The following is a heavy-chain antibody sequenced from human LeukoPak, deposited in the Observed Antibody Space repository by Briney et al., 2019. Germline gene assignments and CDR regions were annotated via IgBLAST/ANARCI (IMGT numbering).Heavy chain of an antibody. Sequence: GGSLRLSCAASGFTFSSYAMSWVRQAPGKGLEWVSAISGSGGSTYYADSVKGRFTISRDNSKNTLYLQMSSLRTEDTAVYYCAKRGYDIFTGYYPFDYWGQGTLVTVSS. V-gene: IGHV3-23*01. CDR1: GFTFSSYA. D-gene: IGHD3-9*01. CDR3: AKRGYDIFTGYYPFDY. J-gene: IGHJ4*02. CDR2: ISGSGGST.